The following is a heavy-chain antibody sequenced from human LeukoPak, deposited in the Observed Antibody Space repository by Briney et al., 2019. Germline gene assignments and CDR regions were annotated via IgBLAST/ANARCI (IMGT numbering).Heavy chain of an antibody. Sequence: SETLSPTCAVYGGSFSGYYWSWIRQPPGKGLEWIGEINHRGSTNYNPSLKSRVTISVDTSKNQFSLKLSSVIAADTAVYYCARAGDNSGYSDYWGQGTLVTVSS. CDR3: ARAGDNSGYSDY. CDR1: GGSFSGYY. J-gene: IGHJ4*02. V-gene: IGHV4-34*01. D-gene: IGHD3-22*01. CDR2: INHRGST.